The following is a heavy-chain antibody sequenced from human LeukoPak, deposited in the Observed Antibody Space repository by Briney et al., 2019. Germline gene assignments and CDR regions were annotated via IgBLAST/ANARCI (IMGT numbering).Heavy chain of an antibody. CDR1: GFTFSSYG. J-gene: IGHJ4*02. CDR2: ISYDGSNK. V-gene: IGHV3-30*18. CDR3: AKVMVGATTGPVDY. Sequence: PGRSLRLSCAASGFTFSSYGMHWVRQAPGKGLEWVAVISYDGSNKYYADSVKGRFTISRDNSKNTLYLQMNSLRAEDTAVYYCAKVMVGATTGPVDYWGQGTLVTVSS. D-gene: IGHD1-26*01.